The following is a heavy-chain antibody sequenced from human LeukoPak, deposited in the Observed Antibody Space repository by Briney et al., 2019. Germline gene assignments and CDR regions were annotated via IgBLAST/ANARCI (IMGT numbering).Heavy chain of an antibody. CDR1: GYTFTSYD. CDR3: ARSAGPRYCSSTSCGGMDV. Sequence: ASVKVSCKASGYTFTSYDISWVRQATGQGLEWMGWMNPNSGNTGYAQKFQGRVTMTRNASISTAYMELSSLRSEDTAVYYCARSAGPRYCSSTSCGGMDVWGQGTTVTVSS. V-gene: IGHV1-8*01. J-gene: IGHJ6*02. CDR2: MNPNSGNT. D-gene: IGHD2-2*01.